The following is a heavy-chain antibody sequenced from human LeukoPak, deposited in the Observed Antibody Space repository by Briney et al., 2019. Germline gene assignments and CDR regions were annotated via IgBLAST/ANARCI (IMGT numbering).Heavy chain of an antibody. V-gene: IGHV1-8*01. CDR1: GYTFTSYD. CDR3: ARVDTAMVTWYRYYYYGMDV. Sequence: GASVKVSCKASGYTFTSYDINWVRQATGQGLEWMGWMNPNSGNTGYAQKFQGRVTMTRNTSISTAYMELSSLRSEDTAVYYCARVDTAMVTWYRYYYYGMDVWGQGTTVTVSS. D-gene: IGHD5-18*01. J-gene: IGHJ6*02. CDR2: MNPNSGNT.